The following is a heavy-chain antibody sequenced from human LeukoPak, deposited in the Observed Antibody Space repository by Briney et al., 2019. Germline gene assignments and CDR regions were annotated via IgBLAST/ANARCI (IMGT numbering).Heavy chain of an antibody. CDR1: GASFSINY. CDR2: MNQSGST. CDR3: AREFTGELFTD. Sequence: PSETLSPTCPVYGASFSINYWSWTRQSPGKGLEWSGEMNQSGSTNYNPSLKSRVTISLDTSKNQFYLRVTSVTAADTAVYYCAREFTGELFTDWGQGTLVSVCS. J-gene: IGHJ4*02. V-gene: IGHV4-34*01. D-gene: IGHD3-10*01.